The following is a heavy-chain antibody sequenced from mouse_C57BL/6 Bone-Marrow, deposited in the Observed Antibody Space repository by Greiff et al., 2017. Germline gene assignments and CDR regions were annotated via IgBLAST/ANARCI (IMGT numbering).Heavy chain of an antibody. CDR1: GYTFTSYW. D-gene: IGHD2-5*01. CDR2: IDPSDSYT. J-gene: IGHJ3*01. CDR3: HSNYDWDGFAY. V-gene: IGHV1-59*01. Sequence: QVQLQQPGAELVRPGTSVKLSCKASGYTFTSYWMHWVKQRPGQGLEWIGVIDPSDSYTNYNQKFKGKATLTVDTSSSTAYMQLSSLTSEDSAVYYCHSNYDWDGFAYWGQGTLVTVSA.